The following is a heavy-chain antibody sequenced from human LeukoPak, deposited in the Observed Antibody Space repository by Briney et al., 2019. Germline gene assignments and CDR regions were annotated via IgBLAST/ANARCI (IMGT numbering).Heavy chain of an antibody. CDR3: ARSGIAAAGTLDYYYYGMDV. Sequence: ASVKVSCKASGYTFTSYGISWVRQAPGQGLEWMGWISAYNGNTNYAQKLQGRVTMTTDTSTSTAYMELRSLRSDDTAVYYCARSGIAAAGTLDYYYYGMDVWGQGTTVTVSS. D-gene: IGHD6-13*01. CDR2: ISAYNGNT. J-gene: IGHJ6*02. CDR1: GYTFTSYG. V-gene: IGHV1-18*01.